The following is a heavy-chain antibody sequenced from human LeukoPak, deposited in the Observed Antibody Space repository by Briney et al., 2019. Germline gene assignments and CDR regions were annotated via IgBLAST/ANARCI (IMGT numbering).Heavy chain of an antibody. CDR2: NYFSGWT. D-gene: IGHD3-3*01. CDR3: ARGGYDSDFDY. CDR1: GGFISTYY. V-gene: IGHV4-59*01. Sequence: SETLSLTCTVSGGFISTYYWSWIRLPPGKGLEWIAYNYFSGWTQYNPSLKSRVTISEATSKNQFSLRLSSVTPADTAVYYCARGGYDSDFDYWGQGTLVTVSS. J-gene: IGHJ4*02.